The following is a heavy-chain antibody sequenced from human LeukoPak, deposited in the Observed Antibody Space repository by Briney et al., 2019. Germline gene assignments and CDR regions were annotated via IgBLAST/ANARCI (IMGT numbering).Heavy chain of an antibody. V-gene: IGHV3-20*04. D-gene: IGHD3-22*01. CDR1: GFTFDDYG. Sequence: GGSLRLSCAASGFTFDDYGMSWVRQAPGKGLEWVSGINWNGGSTGYADSVKGRFTISRDNAKNSLYLQMNRLRAEDTALYYCARAGGGDYYDSSERYYFDYWGQGTLVTVSS. J-gene: IGHJ4*02. CDR3: ARAGGGDYYDSSERYYFDY. CDR2: INWNGGST.